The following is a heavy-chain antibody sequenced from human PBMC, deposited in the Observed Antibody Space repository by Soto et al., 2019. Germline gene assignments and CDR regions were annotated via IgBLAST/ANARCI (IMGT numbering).Heavy chain of an antibody. J-gene: IGHJ6*02. V-gene: IGHV1-69*12. D-gene: IGHD2-15*01. CDR3: ARHSCCSTPNYYYGMDV. CDR2: IIPIFGTA. Sequence: QVQLVQSGAEVKKPGSSVKVSCKASGGTFSSYAISWVRQAPGQGLEWMGGIIPIFGTANYAQKFQGRVTIAEDESTSTAYMELSSLRSEDTAVYYCARHSCCSTPNYYYGMDVWGQGTTVTVSS. CDR1: GGTFSSYA.